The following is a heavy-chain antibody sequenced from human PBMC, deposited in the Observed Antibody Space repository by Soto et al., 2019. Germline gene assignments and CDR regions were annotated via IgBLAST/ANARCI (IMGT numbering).Heavy chain of an antibody. J-gene: IGHJ6*02. CDR3: ARDGRSPRGTARDYYGMDV. D-gene: IGHD1-1*01. CDR1: GGTFSSYA. Sequence: SVKVSCKASGGTFSSYAISWVRQAPRQGLEWMGGIIPIFGTANYAQKFQGRVTITADESTSTAYMELSSLRSEDTAVYYCARDGRSPRGTARDYYGMDVWGQGTTVTVSS. V-gene: IGHV1-69*13. CDR2: IIPIFGTA.